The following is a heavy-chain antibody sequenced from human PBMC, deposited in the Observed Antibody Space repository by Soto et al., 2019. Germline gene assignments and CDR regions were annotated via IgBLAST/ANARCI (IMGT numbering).Heavy chain of an antibody. CDR2: ISYSGST. V-gene: IGHV4-30-4*01. CDR3: ARSSIYYDYSGYYTFDY. D-gene: IGHD3-22*01. CDR1: GGSISSGDSY. J-gene: IGHJ4*02. Sequence: QVQLQESGPRLVKPSQTLSLTCTVSGGSISSGDSYWSWIRQPPGKGLEWIGYISYSGSTYYNPSLKSRVTISVDTSKNQFSLNLSSLTAADTAFYYCARSSIYYDYSGYYTFDYWGQGTRVTVSS.